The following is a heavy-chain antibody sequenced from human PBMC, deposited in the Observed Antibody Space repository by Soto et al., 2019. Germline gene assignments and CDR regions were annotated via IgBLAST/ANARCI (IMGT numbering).Heavy chain of an antibody. CDR1: GYTFSNYG. CDR3: ARVVPGAEAWFAP. CDR2: ISLYSDGT. J-gene: IGHJ5*02. Sequence: ASVKVSCKPSGYTFSNYGITWVRQAPGQPLEWLGWISLYSDGTNYAQKFQGRVSMTTDTSTTTAYMELRSLRSDDTAVYYCARVVPGAEAWFAPWGQGTLVTVSS. V-gene: IGHV1-18*01. D-gene: IGHD2-2*01.